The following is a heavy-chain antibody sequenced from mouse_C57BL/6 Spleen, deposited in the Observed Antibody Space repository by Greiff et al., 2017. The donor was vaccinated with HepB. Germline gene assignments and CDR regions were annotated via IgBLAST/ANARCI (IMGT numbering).Heavy chain of an antibody. D-gene: IGHD2-4*01. J-gene: IGHJ2*01. Sequence: VQLQQPGAELVMPGASVKLSCKASGYTFTSYWMHWVKQRPGQGLEWIGEIDPSDSYTNYNQKFKGKSTLTVYKSSSTAYMQLSSLTSEDSAVYYCARYDYGFDYWGQGTTLTVAS. CDR3: ARYDYGFDY. V-gene: IGHV1-69*01. CDR2: IDPSDSYT. CDR1: GYTFTSYW.